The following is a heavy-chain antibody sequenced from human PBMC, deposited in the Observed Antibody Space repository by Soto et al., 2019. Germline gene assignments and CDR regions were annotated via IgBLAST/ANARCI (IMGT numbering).Heavy chain of an antibody. J-gene: IGHJ6*02. CDR3: ASLAVAGPYYYYGMDV. V-gene: IGHV3-9*01. D-gene: IGHD6-19*01. CDR1: GFTFDDYA. CDR2: ISWNSGSI. Sequence: PGGSLRLSCAASGFTFDDYAMHWVRQAPGKGLEWVSGISWNSGSIGYADSVKGRFTISRDNAKNSLYLQMNSLRAEDTALYYCASLAVAGPYYYYGMDVWGQGTTVTVSS.